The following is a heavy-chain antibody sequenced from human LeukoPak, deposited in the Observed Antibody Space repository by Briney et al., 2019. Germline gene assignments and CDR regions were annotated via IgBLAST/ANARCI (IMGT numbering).Heavy chain of an antibody. CDR1: SGSFSDYY. J-gene: IGHJ4*02. CDR2: INHSGST. CDR3: ARRGQWLVPTPFDY. Sequence: SETLSLTCAVYSGSFSDYYWSWIRQSPGKGLEWIGQINHSGSTNYNPSLKSRVTISVDTSKNQFSLKLSSVTAADTAVYYCARRGQWLVPTPFDYWGQGTLVTVSS. D-gene: IGHD6-19*01. V-gene: IGHV4-34*01.